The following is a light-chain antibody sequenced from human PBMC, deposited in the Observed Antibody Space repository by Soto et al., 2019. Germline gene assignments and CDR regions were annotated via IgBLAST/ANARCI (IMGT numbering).Light chain of an antibody. Sequence: QSVLTQPASVSGSPGQSITISCTGTSSDVGGYDYVSWYQQHPDKAPKLIIYDVSRRPSGVSIRFSGSKSGNTASLTISGLQAEDEAEYYCSSYSSNTPYVFGTGTKLTVL. V-gene: IGLV2-14*01. CDR3: SSYSSNTPYV. CDR1: SSDVGGYDY. J-gene: IGLJ1*01. CDR2: DVS.